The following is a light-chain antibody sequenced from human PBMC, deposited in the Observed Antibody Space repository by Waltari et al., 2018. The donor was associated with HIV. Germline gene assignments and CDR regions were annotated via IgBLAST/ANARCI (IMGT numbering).Light chain of an antibody. Sequence: QSALTQPPSVSGSPGQSVTISCTGTSSDVGNYDRVSWYQGAPGPAPQLRLSEVNNRPSGVPDRFAGSKACHTASLTISELQPEDEAHYYCSSYTTRTTHVFGTGTKVTVL. CDR2: EVN. CDR3: SSYTTRTTHV. CDR1: SSDVGNYDR. J-gene: IGLJ1*01. V-gene: IGLV2-18*02.